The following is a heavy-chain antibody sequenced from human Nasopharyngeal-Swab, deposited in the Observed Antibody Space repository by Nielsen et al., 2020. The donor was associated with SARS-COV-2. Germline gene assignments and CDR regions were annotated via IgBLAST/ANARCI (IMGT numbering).Heavy chain of an antibody. J-gene: IGHJ6*02. CDR2: IYYSGST. D-gene: IGHD2-2*01. CDR3: ARGRYRSSTSCFDYYGMDV. Sequence: RQAPGKGLEWFGYIYYSGSTYYNPSLKSRVTISVDTSKNQFSLKLSSVTAADTAVYYCARGRYRSSTSCFDYYGMDVWGQGTTVTVSS. V-gene: IGHV4-31*02.